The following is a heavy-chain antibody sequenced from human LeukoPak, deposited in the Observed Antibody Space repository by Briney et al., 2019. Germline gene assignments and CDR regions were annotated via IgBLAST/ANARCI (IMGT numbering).Heavy chain of an antibody. CDR1: GFTFSDYY. CDR2: ISSGSTI. Sequence: GGSLRLSCAASGFTFSDYYMSWIRQAPGKGLEWVSYISSGSTIYYADSVKGRFTISRDNAKNSLYLQMNSLRAEDTAVYYCAREGYGVPRAFDIWGQGTMVTVSS. D-gene: IGHD4-17*01. J-gene: IGHJ3*02. V-gene: IGHV3-11*04. CDR3: AREGYGVPRAFDI.